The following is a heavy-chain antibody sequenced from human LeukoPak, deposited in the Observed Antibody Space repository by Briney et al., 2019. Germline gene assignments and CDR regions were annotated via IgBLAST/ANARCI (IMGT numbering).Heavy chain of an antibody. Sequence: SETLSLTCTVSGGSINSSSHYWGWIRQPPGKGLECIGIIYYSGSAYNNPSLESRVTISVDTSKNQFSLKLTSVTAADTAVYYCARDRGDYFDYWGQGTLVTVSS. CDR1: GGSINSSSHY. CDR3: ARDRGDYFDY. CDR2: IYYSGSA. J-gene: IGHJ4*02. D-gene: IGHD3-10*01. V-gene: IGHV4-39*02.